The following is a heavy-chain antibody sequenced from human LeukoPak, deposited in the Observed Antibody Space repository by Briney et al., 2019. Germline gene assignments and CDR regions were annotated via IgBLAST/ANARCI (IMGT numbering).Heavy chain of an antibody. V-gene: IGHV3-21*01. J-gene: IGHJ5*02. CDR2: ISRTSEST. Sequence: GGSLRLSCAASGFTFSSYWMSWVRQAPGKGLEWVSIISRTSESTFYADSVKGRFTISRDNAKNSLYLQMNGLRADDTATYYCARGATDTTRWFDPWGQGTLVTVSS. CDR1: GFTFSSYW. CDR3: ARGATDTTRWFDP. D-gene: IGHD1-7*01.